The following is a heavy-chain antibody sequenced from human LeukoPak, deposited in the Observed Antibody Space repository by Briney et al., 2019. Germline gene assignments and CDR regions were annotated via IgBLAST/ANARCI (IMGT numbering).Heavy chain of an antibody. V-gene: IGHV3-30*02. Sequence: GGSLRLSCAASGFTFSSYGMHWVRQAPGKGLEWVAFIRYDGSNKYYADSVKGRFTISRDNSKNTLYLQMNSLRAEDTAVYYCAKRKVDYYGSGSYFGIDYWGQGTLVTVSS. J-gene: IGHJ4*02. CDR3: AKRKVDYYGSGSYFGIDY. D-gene: IGHD3-10*01. CDR1: GFTFSSYG. CDR2: IRYDGSNK.